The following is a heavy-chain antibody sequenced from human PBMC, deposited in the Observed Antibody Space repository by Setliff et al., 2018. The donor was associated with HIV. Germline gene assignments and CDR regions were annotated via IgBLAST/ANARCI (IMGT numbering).Heavy chain of an antibody. CDR2: IFYTGTT. CDR3: ARHDCGGDCSINWFDP. V-gene: IGHV4-38-2*01. J-gene: IGHJ5*02. Sequence: SETLSLTCAVSGYSIRDNFFWGWVRQPPGKGLEWIGSIFYTGTTYYNPSLKSRVTLSLDMSKNQFSLELTSVTAADTAVYYCARHDCGGDCSINWFDPWGQGTLVTVSS. CDR1: GYSIRDNFF. D-gene: IGHD2-21*02.